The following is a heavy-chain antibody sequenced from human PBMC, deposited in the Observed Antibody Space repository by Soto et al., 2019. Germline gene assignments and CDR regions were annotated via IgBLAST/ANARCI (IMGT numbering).Heavy chain of an antibody. CDR2: IYYSGST. CDR1: GGCISSGGYY. Sequence: SETLSLTCTVSGGCISSGGYYWRWIRQHPGKGLEWIGYIYYSGSTYYNPSLKSRVTISVDTSKNQFSLKLSSVTAADTAVYYCAASCVGCGGFNYYGMDVWGQGTTVTVSS. V-gene: IGHV4-31*03. CDR3: AASCVGCGGFNYYGMDV. J-gene: IGHJ6*02. D-gene: IGHD2-21*01.